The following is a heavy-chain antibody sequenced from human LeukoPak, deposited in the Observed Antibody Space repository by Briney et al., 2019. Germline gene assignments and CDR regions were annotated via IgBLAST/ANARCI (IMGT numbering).Heavy chain of an antibody. J-gene: IGHJ4*02. V-gene: IGHV3-30*02. CDR3: AKDWSSSSRGYYFDY. CDR1: GFTFSSYG. D-gene: IGHD6-6*01. CDR2: IRYDGSNK. Sequence: GGSLRLSCAASGFTFSSYGMHWVRQAPGKGLEWVAFIRYDGSNKYYADSVKGRFTISRDNSKNTLYLQMNSLRAEDTAVYYCAKDWSSSSRGYYFDYWGQGTLVTVSS.